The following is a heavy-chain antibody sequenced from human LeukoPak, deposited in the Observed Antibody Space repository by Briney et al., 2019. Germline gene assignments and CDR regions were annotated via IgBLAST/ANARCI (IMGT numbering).Heavy chain of an antibody. CDR3: TRERLSPGKGFDH. J-gene: IGHJ4*02. Sequence: ASVKVSCKTSGYTLIGYYMHWVRQAPGRGLEWMGWINPDNGAINYAKKFQGRVAMTRHTSINTVYMELSRLGSDDTAVYYCTRERLSPGKGFDHWGQGTLVTVSS. D-gene: IGHD4-23*01. CDR1: GYTLIGYY. CDR2: INPDNGAI. V-gene: IGHV1-2*02.